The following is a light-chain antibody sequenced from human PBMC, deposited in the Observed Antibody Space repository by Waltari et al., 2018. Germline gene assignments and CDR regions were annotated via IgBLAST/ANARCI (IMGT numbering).Light chain of an antibody. CDR2: EIN. CDR1: SGDVGSHDL. Sequence: QSALTQPASVSGSPGPSLTIPCTGTSGDVGSHDLVSWYQQHPGKAPKLIIYEINKRPSGVSNRFSGSKSGKTASLTISGLQAEDEADYYCCSFTNSRNFDVFGTGTKVTVL. V-gene: IGLV2-23*02. J-gene: IGLJ1*01. CDR3: CSFTNSRNFDV.